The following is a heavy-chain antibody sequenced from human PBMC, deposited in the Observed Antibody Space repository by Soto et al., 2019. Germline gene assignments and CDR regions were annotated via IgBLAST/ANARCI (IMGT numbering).Heavy chain of an antibody. V-gene: IGHV3-30*18. CDR3: AKDRMGAEFRGYFDY. D-gene: IGHD3-10*01. J-gene: IGHJ4*02. CDR2: ISYDGSNK. Sequence: QVQLVESGGGVVQPGKSLRLSCAGSGFTFSSYGMDWVRQAPGKGLEWVAVISYDGSNKYYADSVKGRFTISRDNSKNTLYLQMSSLRADDTAVYYCAKDRMGAEFRGYFDYWGQGTLVTVSS. CDR1: GFTFSSYG.